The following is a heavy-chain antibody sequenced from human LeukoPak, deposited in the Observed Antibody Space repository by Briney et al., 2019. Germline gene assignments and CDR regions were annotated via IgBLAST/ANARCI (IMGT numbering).Heavy chain of an antibody. CDR2: IWYDGSNK. CDR3: AKGPLKLELSSGYFSALDY. D-gene: IGHD3-22*01. CDR1: GFTFSSYG. Sequence: GRSLRLSCAASGFTFSSYGMHWVRQAPGKGLEWVAVIWYDGSNKYYADSVKGRYTISRDNSKNTLYLQMNSLRAEDTAVYYCAKGPLKLELSSGYFSALDYWGQGTLVTVSS. V-gene: IGHV3-33*06. J-gene: IGHJ4*02.